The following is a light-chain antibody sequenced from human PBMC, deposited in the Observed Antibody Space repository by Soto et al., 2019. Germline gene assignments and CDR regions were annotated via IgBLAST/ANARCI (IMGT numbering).Light chain of an antibody. Sequence: IQLTQSPSSLSASVGDRVTLTCLTSQSINIYLNWYQQKPGKAPTLLIYAASSLQSGVPSRFSGGGSRTDFTLTVSSLQTEDFATYYCQQSYRSPYTFGQGTKLEI. J-gene: IGKJ2*01. CDR2: AAS. CDR3: QQSYRSPYT. V-gene: IGKV1-39*01. CDR1: QSINIY.